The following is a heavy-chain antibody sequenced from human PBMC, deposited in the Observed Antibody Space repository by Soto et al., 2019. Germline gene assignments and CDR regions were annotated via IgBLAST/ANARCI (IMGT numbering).Heavy chain of an antibody. J-gene: IGHJ6*04. CDR2: IVPMFQTP. V-gene: IGHV1-69*19. Sequence: QVQLVQSGPEVEKPGSSVTLSCKASGATFKTYALSWVRQAPGQGLEWMGGIVPMFQTPNYAQKLQGRINSTVNAFSRMAYMEVRGLRSEGTAKYYCSGGRSRDICHGETDITYFVIDVWGEGATVTVSS. CDR1: GATFKTYA. D-gene: IGHD3-16*01. CDR3: SGGRSRDICHGETDITYFVIDV.